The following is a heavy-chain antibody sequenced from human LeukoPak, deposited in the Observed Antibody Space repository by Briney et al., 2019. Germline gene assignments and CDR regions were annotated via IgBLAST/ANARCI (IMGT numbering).Heavy chain of an antibody. Sequence: SETLSLTCTVSGYSISSGYYWGWIRPPPGKGLEWIGSIYHSGSTYYNPSLKSRVTISVDTSKNQFSLKLSSVTAADTAVYYCARGAKNDYWGQGTLVTVSS. CDR1: GYSISSGYY. J-gene: IGHJ4*02. CDR3: ARGAKNDY. CDR2: IYHSGST. D-gene: IGHD4/OR15-4a*01. V-gene: IGHV4-38-2*02.